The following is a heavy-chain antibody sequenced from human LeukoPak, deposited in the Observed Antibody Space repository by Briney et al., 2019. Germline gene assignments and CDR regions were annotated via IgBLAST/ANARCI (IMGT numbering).Heavy chain of an antibody. V-gene: IGHV1-18*01. CDR3: ARDGVYSSSTSCLY. CDR1: GYTFTSYG. Sequence: ASVKVSCKASGYTFTSYGISWVRQAPGQGLEWMGWISAYNGNTNYAQKLQGRVTMTRGTSTSTVYMELSSLRSEDTAVYYCARDGVYSSSTSCLYWGQGTLVTVSS. CDR2: ISAYNGNT. D-gene: IGHD2-2*01. J-gene: IGHJ4*02.